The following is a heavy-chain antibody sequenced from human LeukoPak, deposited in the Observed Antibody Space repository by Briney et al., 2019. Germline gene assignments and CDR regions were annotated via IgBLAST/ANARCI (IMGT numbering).Heavy chain of an antibody. J-gene: IGHJ5*02. CDR1: GFTFNTYG. CDR2: ISSSSSYI. Sequence: GGTLRLSCAASGFTFNTYGMTWVRQAPGKGLEWVSSISSSSSYIYYADSVKGRFTISRDNAKNSLYLQMNSLRAEDTAVYYCARDPSDYGDYWFDPWGQGTLVTVSS. CDR3: ARDPSDYGDYWFDP. D-gene: IGHD4-17*01. V-gene: IGHV3-21*01.